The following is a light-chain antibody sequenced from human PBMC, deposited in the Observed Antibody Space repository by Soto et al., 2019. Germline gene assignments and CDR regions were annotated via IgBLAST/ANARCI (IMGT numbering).Light chain of an antibody. J-gene: IGLJ1*01. CDR3: SSYTSSSTLV. CDR1: SSDVGGYNY. V-gene: IGLV2-14*01. CDR2: DVS. Sequence: QSVLTQPASVSGSPGQSITISCTGTSSDVGGYNYVSWYQQHPGKAPKLMIYDVSNRPSGVSNRFSGSKSGNTASLTISGLQAEYEADYYCSSYTSSSTLVCGTGTKVTVL.